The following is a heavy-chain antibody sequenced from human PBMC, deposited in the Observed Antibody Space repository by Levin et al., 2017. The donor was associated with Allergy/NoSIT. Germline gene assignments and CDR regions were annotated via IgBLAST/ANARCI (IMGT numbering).Heavy chain of an antibody. CDR2: IYYSGST. CDR1: GGSISSFY. V-gene: IGHV4-59*08. CDR3: ARHHANEDYGWGPDACDT. Sequence: KPSETLSLTCTVSGGSISSFYWSWIRQPPGKNLEWIGYIYYSGSTYYNPSLKSRVTISVDTSKNQLSLRLRSVTAADTAVYYCARHHANEDYGWGPDACDTWGQGTLVTVSS. D-gene: IGHD3-16*01. J-gene: IGHJ5*02.